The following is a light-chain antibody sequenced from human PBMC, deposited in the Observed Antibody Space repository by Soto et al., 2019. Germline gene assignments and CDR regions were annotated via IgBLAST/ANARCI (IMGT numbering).Light chain of an antibody. CDR1: QSFRGL. Sequence: EVVLTQSPVTLSLSPGERATLSCRASQSFRGLLAWYQQKPGQAPRLLIYDAYNRATDIPPRFSGSGSGTDFTLTISSLEPEDFAVYYCQQRTNWRITFGQGTRLDIK. V-gene: IGKV3-11*01. CDR2: DAY. J-gene: IGKJ5*01. CDR3: QQRTNWRIT.